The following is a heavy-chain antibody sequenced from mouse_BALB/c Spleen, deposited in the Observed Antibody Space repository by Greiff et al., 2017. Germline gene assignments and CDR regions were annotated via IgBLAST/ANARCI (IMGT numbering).Heavy chain of an antibody. Sequence: VHVKQSGAELVKPGASVKLSCTASGFNIKDTYMHWVKQRPEQGLEWIGRIDPANGNTKYDPKFQGKATITADTSSNTAYLQLSSLTSEDTAVYYCARDYGSSPPDYWGQGTTLTVSS. CDR2: IDPANGNT. J-gene: IGHJ2*01. CDR1: GFNIKDTY. D-gene: IGHD1-1*01. V-gene: IGHV14-3*02. CDR3: ARDYGSSPPDY.